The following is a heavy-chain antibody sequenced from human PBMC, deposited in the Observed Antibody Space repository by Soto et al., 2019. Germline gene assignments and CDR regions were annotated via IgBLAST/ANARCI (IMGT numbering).Heavy chain of an antibody. Sequence: ASVKVSCKASGYTFTSYGISWVRQAPGQGLEWMGWISAYNGNTNYAQKLQSRVTMTTDTSTSTAYMELRSLRSDDTAVYYCARDFTYYDFWSGYYTDYGMDVWGQGTTVTVSS. D-gene: IGHD3-3*01. CDR3: ARDFTYYDFWSGYYTDYGMDV. CDR1: GYTFTSYG. J-gene: IGHJ6*02. CDR2: ISAYNGNT. V-gene: IGHV1-18*01.